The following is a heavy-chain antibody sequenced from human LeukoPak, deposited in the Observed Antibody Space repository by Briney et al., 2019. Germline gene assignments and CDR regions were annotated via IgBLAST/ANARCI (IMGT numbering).Heavy chain of an antibody. V-gene: IGHV4-34*01. Sequence: SETLSLTCAVYGGSFSGYYWSWIRQPPGKGLEWIGEINHSGSTNYNPSLKSRVTISVDTSKNQFSLKLSSVTAADTAVYYCARGYCSSTSCSFPNWFDPWGQGTLVTVSS. CDR1: GGSFSGYY. D-gene: IGHD2-2*01. J-gene: IGHJ5*02. CDR2: INHSGST. CDR3: ARGYCSSTSCSFPNWFDP.